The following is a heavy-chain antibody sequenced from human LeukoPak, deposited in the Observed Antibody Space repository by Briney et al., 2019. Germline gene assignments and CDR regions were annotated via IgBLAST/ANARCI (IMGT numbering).Heavy chain of an antibody. CDR3: ARGGLSGWSIMGITMVRGVISPSYYFDY. CDR1: GYTFTSYY. CDR2: ISTYNVNT. Sequence: ASVKVSCKASGYTFTSYYMHWVRQAPGQGLEWMGWISTYNVNTNYAQKFQGRVTMTRDTSTSTVYMELSSLRSEDTAVYYCARGGLSGWSIMGITMVRGVISPSYYFDYWGQGTLVTVSS. V-gene: IGHV1-46*01. J-gene: IGHJ4*02. D-gene: IGHD3-10*01.